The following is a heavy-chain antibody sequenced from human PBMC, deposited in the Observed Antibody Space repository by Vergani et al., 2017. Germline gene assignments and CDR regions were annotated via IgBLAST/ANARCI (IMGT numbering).Heavy chain of an antibody. D-gene: IGHD6-19*01. J-gene: IGHJ5*02. Sequence: QLQLQESGPGLVKPSATLSLTCSVSGASIRSRNYYWGWIRQPPGKGLEWIASIYYSGSTYYNPSLKSRVTIDTSKNQFSLKLSSVTAADTAVYFCARHSTVEWLVKLGWIDPWGQGILVTVSS. CDR3: ARHSTVEWLVKLGWIDP. CDR2: IYYSGST. CDR1: GASIRSRNYY. V-gene: IGHV4-39*01.